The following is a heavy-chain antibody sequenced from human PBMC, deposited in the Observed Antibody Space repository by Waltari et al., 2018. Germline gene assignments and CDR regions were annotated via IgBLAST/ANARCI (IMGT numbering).Heavy chain of an antibody. J-gene: IGHJ4*02. CDR1: GFTFSSYS. V-gene: IGHV3-48*01. CDR3: ARGPRGSYDATTFDY. Sequence: EVQLVESGGGLVQPGGSLRLSCAASGFTFSSYSMNWVRQAPGKGLEWVSYISSSSSTIYYADSWKGRFTISRDNAKNSLYLQMNSLRAEDTAVYYCARGPRGSYDATTFDYWGQGTLVTVSS. D-gene: IGHD1-26*01. CDR2: ISSSSSTI.